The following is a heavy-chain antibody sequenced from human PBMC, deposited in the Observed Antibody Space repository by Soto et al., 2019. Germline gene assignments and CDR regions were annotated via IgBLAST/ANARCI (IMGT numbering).Heavy chain of an antibody. CDR1: GGSFSGYY. V-gene: IGHV4-34*01. CDR2: INHSGST. CDR3: ARVLGSTIFGVVIIEYYYGMDV. J-gene: IGHJ6*02. D-gene: IGHD3-3*01. Sequence: SETLSLTCAVYGGSFSGYYWSWIRQPPGKGLEWIGEINHSGSTNYNPSLKSRVTISVDTSKNQFSLKLSSVTAADTAVYYCARVLGSTIFGVVIIEYYYGMDVWGQGTTVTVSS.